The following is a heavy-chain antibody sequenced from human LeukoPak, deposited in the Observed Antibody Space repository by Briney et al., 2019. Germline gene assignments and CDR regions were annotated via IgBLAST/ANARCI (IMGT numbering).Heavy chain of an antibody. CDR2: VFHSGST. CDR1: GDSISSNEW. Sequence: SGTLSLTCSVSGDSISSNEWWSWVRQPPGKGLEWIGEVFHSGSTNYNPSLKSRVTISVDTSKNQFSLKLSSVTAADTAVYYCARDPGVVSPDWGQGTLVTVSS. J-gene: IGHJ4*02. D-gene: IGHD2/OR15-2a*01. CDR3: ARDPGVVSPD. V-gene: IGHV4-4*02.